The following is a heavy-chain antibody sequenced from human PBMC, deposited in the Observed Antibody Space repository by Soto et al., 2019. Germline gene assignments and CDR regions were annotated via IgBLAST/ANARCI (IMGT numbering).Heavy chain of an antibody. CDR3: VKDGGYGYSAAYYSRLNHYFDA. CDR2: IKFDGSEK. J-gene: IGHJ5*02. CDR1: GFAFSVYW. Sequence: GGSLRLSCAASGFAFSVYWMSWVRQAPGKGPEWVANIKFDGSEKQYVDSVKGRFTITRDNSRNSVFLQMNSLRAGDTDVYYCVKDGGYGYSAAYYSRLNHYFDAWGQGTLVTVSS. V-gene: IGHV3-7*03. D-gene: IGHD5-12*01.